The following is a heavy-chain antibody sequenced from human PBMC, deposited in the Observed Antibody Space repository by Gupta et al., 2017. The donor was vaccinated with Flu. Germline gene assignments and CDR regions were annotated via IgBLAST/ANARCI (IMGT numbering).Heavy chain of an antibody. V-gene: IGHV4-59*10. Sequence: IGSNYWTWLRQPAGKGLEWVGRIYTNETTNYNPSLKSRVTMSVDTSKNQFSLKLTSVTAADTAVYYCARADIKMGWFDPWGQGTLVIVSS. CDR2: IYTNETT. CDR3: ARADIKMGWFDP. D-gene: IGHD2-15*01. J-gene: IGHJ5*02. CDR1: IGSNY.